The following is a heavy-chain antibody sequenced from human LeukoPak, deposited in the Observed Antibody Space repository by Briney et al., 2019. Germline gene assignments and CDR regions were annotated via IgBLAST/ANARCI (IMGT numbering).Heavy chain of an antibody. V-gene: IGHV3-48*01. J-gene: IGHJ4*02. D-gene: IGHD3-16*02. CDR2: ISSSSSTI. Sequence: GGSLRLSCAASGFTFSSYSMNWVRQAPGKGLEWVSYISSSSSTIYYADSVKGRFTISRDNAKNSLYLRMNSLRSEDTAVYYCAAAPQTHRYLGYWGQGTLVTVSS. CDR3: AAAPQTHRYLGY. CDR1: GFTFSSYS.